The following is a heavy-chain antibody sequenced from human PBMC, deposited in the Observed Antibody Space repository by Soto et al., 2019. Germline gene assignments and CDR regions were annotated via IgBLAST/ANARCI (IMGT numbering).Heavy chain of an antibody. V-gene: IGHV5-51*01. D-gene: IGHD6-13*01. CDR1: GYSFRSYW. CDR3: ASLGAAAVDYYFDY. Sequence: PXESLKISIKGSGYSFRSYWIGWVRQIPGKGLEWIGIIYPCDCNLRYSTYFHGQDTISADESISTAYLQWSSLKASNSATYSCASLGAAAVDYYFDYWGQGTLVTVSS. CDR2: IYPCDCNL. J-gene: IGHJ4*02.